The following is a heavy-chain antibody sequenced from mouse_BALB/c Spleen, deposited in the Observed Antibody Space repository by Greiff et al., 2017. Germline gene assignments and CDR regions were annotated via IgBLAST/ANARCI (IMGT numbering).Heavy chain of an antibody. Sequence: VKLQESGPGLVAPSQSLSITCTVSGFSLTSYGVHWVRQPPGKGLEWLGVIWAGGSTNYNSALMSRLSISKDNSKSQVFLKMNSLQTDDTAMYYCARAGGPFAYWGQGTLVTVSA. V-gene: IGHV2-9*02. J-gene: IGHJ3*01. CDR3: ARAGGPFAY. CDR1: GFSLTSYG. CDR2: IWAGGST.